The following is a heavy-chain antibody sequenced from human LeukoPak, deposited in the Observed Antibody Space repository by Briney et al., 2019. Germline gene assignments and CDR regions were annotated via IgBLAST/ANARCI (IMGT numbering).Heavy chain of an antibody. CDR1: GFTFSGSA. V-gene: IGHV3-73*01. Sequence: GGSLRLSCAASGFTFSGSAMHWVRQASGKGLEWVGRIRSEANSYATAYAASVKGRFTISRDDSKNTAYLQMNSLKTGDTAVYYCTRLSYYGSGNPWGQGTLVTVSS. CDR2: IRSEANSYAT. J-gene: IGHJ5*02. D-gene: IGHD3-10*01. CDR3: TRLSYYGSGNP.